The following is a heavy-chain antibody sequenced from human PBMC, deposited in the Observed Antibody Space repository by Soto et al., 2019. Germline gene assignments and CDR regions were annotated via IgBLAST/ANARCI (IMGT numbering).Heavy chain of an antibody. CDR1: GGTFSSYA. D-gene: IGHD3-22*01. Sequence: QVQLVQSGAEVKKPGSSVKVSCKASGGTFSSYAISWVRQAPGQGLEWMGGTIPIFGTANYAQKFQGRVTISADESTSTAYMELSSLISEDTAVYYCARGYDSSGYYYVYWGQGTLVTVSS. CDR2: TIPIFGTA. CDR3: ARGYDSSGYYYVY. V-gene: IGHV1-69*01. J-gene: IGHJ4*02.